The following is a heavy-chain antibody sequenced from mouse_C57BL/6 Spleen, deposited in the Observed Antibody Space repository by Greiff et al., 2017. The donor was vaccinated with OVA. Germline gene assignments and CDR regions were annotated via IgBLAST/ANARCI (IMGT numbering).Heavy chain of an antibody. CDR1: GYTFTSYW. CDR3: AREGDVRFAY. J-gene: IGHJ3*01. Sequence: VQLQPPGAELVKPGASVKLSCKASGYTFTSYWMQWVKQRPGQGLEWIGEIDPSDSYTNYNQKFKGKATLTVDTSSSTAYMQLSSLTSEDSAVYYCAREGDVRFAYWGQGTLVTVSA. V-gene: IGHV1-50*01. CDR2: IDPSDSYT.